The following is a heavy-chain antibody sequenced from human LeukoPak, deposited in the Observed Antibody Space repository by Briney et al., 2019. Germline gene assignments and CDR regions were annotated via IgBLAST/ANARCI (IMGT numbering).Heavy chain of an antibody. V-gene: IGHV4-34*01. Sequence: SETLSLTCAVSGVSFSGYYWSWIRQAPGKGLEWIGKIYNSGNTNYNPSLKSRVTISVDTSKNQFSLKLSSVTAADTAVYYCARHIVVVPAAIERYSGYEPYYFDYWGQGTLVTVSS. J-gene: IGHJ4*02. CDR1: GVSFSGYY. D-gene: IGHD2-2*01. CDR2: IYNSGNT. CDR3: ARHIVVVPAAIERYSGYEPYYFDY.